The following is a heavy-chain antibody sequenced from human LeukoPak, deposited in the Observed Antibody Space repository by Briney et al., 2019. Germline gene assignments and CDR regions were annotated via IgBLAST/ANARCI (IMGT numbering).Heavy chain of an antibody. CDR1: GYNVDSYA. J-gene: IGHJ4*02. V-gene: IGHV7-4-1*02. Sequence: ASVKVSCKASGYNVDSYAMNWVRQAPGQGLEWMGWINTKTGKSTSAQGFTGRFVFSVDTSVNTAYLQISSLKAEDTAVYYCARDFPRYSSNPRTFDYWGQGTLVTVSP. CDR2: INTKTGKS. CDR3: ARDFPRYSSNPRTFDY. D-gene: IGHD5-18*01.